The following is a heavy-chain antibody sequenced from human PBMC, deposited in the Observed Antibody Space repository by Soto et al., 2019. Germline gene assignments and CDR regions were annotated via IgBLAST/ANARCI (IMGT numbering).Heavy chain of an antibody. CDR1: GDSITSSSHY. D-gene: IGHD3-10*01. V-gene: IGHV4-39*01. CDR3: GSGPWY. Sequence: SETLSLTCTVSGDSITSSSHYWGWIRQPPGKGLECIANIYYDGNAYYNPSLKSRVAISLDTSKNQFSLRLNSVTAADTAVYYYGSGPWYWGQGTLVTVSS. J-gene: IGHJ4*02. CDR2: IYYDGNA.